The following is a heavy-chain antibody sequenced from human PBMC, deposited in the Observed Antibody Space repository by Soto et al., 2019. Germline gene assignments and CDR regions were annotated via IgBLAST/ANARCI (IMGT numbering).Heavy chain of an antibody. J-gene: IGHJ3*02. D-gene: IGHD3-16*02. Sequence: SLRLSCAASGFTSVGPDWVRQAPGKGLEWVANIKQDGSEKYYVDSVKGRFTISRDNAKNSLYLQMNSLRAEDTAVYYCARDHPASYYDYIWGSYRYTDDAFDIWGQGTMVTVSS. V-gene: IGHV3-7*01. CDR1: GFTSVG. CDR2: IKQDGSEK. CDR3: ARDHPASYYDYIWGSYRYTDDAFDI.